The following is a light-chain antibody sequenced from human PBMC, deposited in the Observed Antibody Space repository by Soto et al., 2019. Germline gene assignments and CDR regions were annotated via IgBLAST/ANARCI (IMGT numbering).Light chain of an antibody. CDR3: QQYNNWPET. Sequence: EIVMTQSPATLSVSPGERATLSCRASQSVSSNLAWYQHKPGQAPRLLIYGASTRATGIPARFSGSGSGTEFTLTISSLQSEDFAVYYCQQYNNWPETFGQGTKV. J-gene: IGKJ1*01. V-gene: IGKV3-15*01. CDR2: GAS. CDR1: QSVSSN.